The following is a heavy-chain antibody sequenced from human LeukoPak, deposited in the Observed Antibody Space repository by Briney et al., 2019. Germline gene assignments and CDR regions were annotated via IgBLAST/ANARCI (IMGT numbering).Heavy chain of an antibody. D-gene: IGHD4-17*01. CDR2: INSDGSTT. CDR1: GFTFSSFW. J-gene: IGHJ4*02. V-gene: IGHV3-74*01. CDR3: ARGGYGAHMG. Sequence: GGSLRLSCAASGFTFSSFWMHWVRQVPGKGLVWVSGINSDGSTTSYADSVKGRFTISRDNAKNTLYLQMNSLRAEDTALYYCARGGYGAHMGWGQGTLVTVSS.